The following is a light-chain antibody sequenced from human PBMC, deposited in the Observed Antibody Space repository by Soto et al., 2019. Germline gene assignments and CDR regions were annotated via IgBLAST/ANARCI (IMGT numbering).Light chain of an antibody. CDR1: SFNIGAGYD. CDR3: QSYDSSLDVV. V-gene: IGLV1-40*01. J-gene: IGLJ2*01. CDR2: GNN. Sequence: QSVLTQPPSVSGAPGQRVTISCTGSSFNIGAGYDVHWYQQLPGTAPKLLIYGNNNRPSGVPDRFSGSKSGTSASLAITGLQAEDETDYYCQSYDSSLDVVFGGGTKVTVL.